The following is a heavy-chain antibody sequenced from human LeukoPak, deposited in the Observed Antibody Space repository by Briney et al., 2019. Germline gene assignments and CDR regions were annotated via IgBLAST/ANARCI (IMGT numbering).Heavy chain of an antibody. CDR2: ISSSGST. J-gene: IGHJ1*01. CDR3: ARDVGYYDSSTYAGYFQH. V-gene: IGHV4-61*02. D-gene: IGHD3-22*01. Sequence: SETLSLTCTVSGDSISSGDYYWRWIRQPAGKGLEWIGRISSSGSTNYNPALKSRFTISVDTSKNQFSLKLSSVTAADTAIYYCARDVGYYDSSTYAGYFQHWGQGTLVTVSS. CDR1: GDSISSGDYY.